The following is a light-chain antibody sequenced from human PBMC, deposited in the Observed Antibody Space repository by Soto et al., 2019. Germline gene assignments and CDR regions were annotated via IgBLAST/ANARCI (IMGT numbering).Light chain of an antibody. Sequence: QSALTQPASVSGSPGQSITISCTGTSSDVGGYNYVSWYQQHPGKAPKLMIYEDNKRPSGVSNRFSGSKFGNTASLTISGLLAEDEADYYCSSFTSSTTLYVFGTGTKLTVL. J-gene: IGLJ1*01. CDR2: EDN. CDR3: SSFTSSTTLYV. CDR1: SSDVGGYNY. V-gene: IGLV2-14*01.